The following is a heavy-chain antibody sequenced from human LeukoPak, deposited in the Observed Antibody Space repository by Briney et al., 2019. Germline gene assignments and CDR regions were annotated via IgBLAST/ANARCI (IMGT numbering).Heavy chain of an antibody. V-gene: IGHV1-69*01. J-gene: IGHJ4*02. Sequence: SVKVSCKASGGTFSSYAISWVRQAPGQGLEWMGGIIPIFGTANYAQKFQGRVTITADESTSTAYMELSSLRSEDTAVYYCARTLSGSYRTFDYWGQGTLVNVSS. CDR2: IIPIFGTA. D-gene: IGHD1-26*01. CDR3: ARTLSGSYRTFDY. CDR1: GGTFSSYA.